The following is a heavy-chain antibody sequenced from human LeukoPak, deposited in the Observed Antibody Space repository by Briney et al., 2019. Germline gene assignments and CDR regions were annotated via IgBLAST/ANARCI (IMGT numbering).Heavy chain of an antibody. CDR2: INPNSGGT. V-gene: IGHV1-2*06. D-gene: IGHD3-9*01. CDR1: GYTFTGYY. J-gene: IGHJ3*02. Sequence: ASVTVSCTASGYTFTGYYMHWVRQAPGQGLEWMGRINPNSGGTNYAQKFQGRVTMTRDTSISTAYMELSRLRSDDTAVYYCARPYYDILTGYRSYDAFDIWGQGTMVTVSS. CDR3: ARPYYDILTGYRSYDAFDI.